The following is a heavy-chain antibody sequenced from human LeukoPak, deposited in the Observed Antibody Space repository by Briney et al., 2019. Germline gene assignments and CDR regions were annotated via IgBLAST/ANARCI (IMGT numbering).Heavy chain of an antibody. Sequence: PSATLSLTCTVSGDSFIGSYWSWIRQAPGKGLECIGYIYYPVDTNYTPSLQSRVTISAAVSKKQSSLRLTSVAAADTAVYYCARRRYFDITGYNPTYYFDNWGQGLLVTVSS. CDR1: GDSFIGSY. CDR3: ARRRYFDITGYNPTYYFDN. D-gene: IGHD3-22*01. J-gene: IGHJ4*02. CDR2: IYYPVDT. V-gene: IGHV4-59*01.